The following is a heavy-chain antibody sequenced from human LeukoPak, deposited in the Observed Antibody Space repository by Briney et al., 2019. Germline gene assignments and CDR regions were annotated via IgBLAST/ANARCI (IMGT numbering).Heavy chain of an antibody. CDR3: ARVEMATIGPLSGDY. Sequence: SQTLSLTCTVSGGSISSGDYYWSWIRQPPGKGLEWIGYIYYSGSTYHNPSLKSRVTISVDTSKNQFSLKLSSVTAADTAVYYCARVEMATIGPLSGDYWGQGTLVTVSS. CDR2: IYYSGST. V-gene: IGHV4-30-4*08. D-gene: IGHD5-24*01. J-gene: IGHJ4*02. CDR1: GGSISSGDYY.